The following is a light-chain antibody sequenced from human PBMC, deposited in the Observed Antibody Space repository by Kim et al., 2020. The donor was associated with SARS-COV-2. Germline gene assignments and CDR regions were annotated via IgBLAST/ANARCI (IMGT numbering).Light chain of an antibody. CDR2: NKN. CDR1: SIRKYY. Sequence: GQTVRSKCRGDSIRKYYGAWYQQKPGQAPVLLIYNKNNRPSGIRDRFSVSTAGTTASLTITGAQAEDEADYYCKSRDNGAGRVGVFGGGTQLTVL. J-gene: IGLJ3*02. CDR3: KSRDNGAGRVGV. V-gene: IGLV3-19*01.